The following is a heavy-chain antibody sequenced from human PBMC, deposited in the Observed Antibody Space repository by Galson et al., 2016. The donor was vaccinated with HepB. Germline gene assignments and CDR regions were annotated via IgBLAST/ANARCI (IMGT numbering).Heavy chain of an antibody. CDR3: ARLPQMQQLYNSPGLDG. CDR2: ISSSGATK. J-gene: IGHJ6*02. D-gene: IGHD1-1*01. CDR1: GFTFRTYD. Sequence: SLRLSCAASGFTFRTYDMNWVRQAPGKGLEWVSYISSSGATKYYADSVKGRFTISRDNAKTSLYLQLNSLRAEDTAVYYCARLPQMQQLYNSPGLDGWGQGTTVTVSS. V-gene: IGHV3-48*03.